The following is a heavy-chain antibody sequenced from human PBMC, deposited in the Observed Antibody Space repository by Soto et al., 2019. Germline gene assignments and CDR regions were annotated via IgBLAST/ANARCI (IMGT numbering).Heavy chain of an antibody. CDR3: ARHPRQWLAENWFDP. D-gene: IGHD6-19*01. V-gene: IGHV4-39*01. CDR2: IYYSGST. J-gene: IGHJ5*02. CDR1: GGSISSSSYY. Sequence: QLQLQESGPGLVKPSETLSLTCTVSGGSISSSSYYWGWIRQPPGKGLEWIGSIYYSGSTYYNPSLKSRVTISVDTSKNQFSLKLSSVTAADTAVYYCARHPRQWLAENWFDPWGQGTLVTVSS.